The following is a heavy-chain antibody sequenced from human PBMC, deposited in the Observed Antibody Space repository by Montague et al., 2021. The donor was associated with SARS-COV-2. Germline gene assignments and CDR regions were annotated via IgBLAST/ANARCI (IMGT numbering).Heavy chain of an antibody. J-gene: IGHJ4*02. CDR1: GGSIRSGSYY. CDR3: ARAHSGSWSHLDN. D-gene: IGHD1-26*01. V-gene: IGHV4-61*02. CDR2: IYTSETT. Sequence: TLSLTCTVSGGSIRSGSYYWSWIRQPAGKGLEWIRSIYTSETTXYSFSLQSRVTISVDTSKNQFSLKLTSVTAADTAVYYCARAHSGSWSHLDNWGQGSLVTVSS.